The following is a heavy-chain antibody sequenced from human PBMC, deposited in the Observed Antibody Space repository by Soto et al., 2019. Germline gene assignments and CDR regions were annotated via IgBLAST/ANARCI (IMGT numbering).Heavy chain of an antibody. Sequence: ASVKVSCKASGYTFTSYDINWVRQAAGQGLEWMGWMNPSSANTGYTQKFQGRVTMTRDTSISTAYMELSNLTSEDTAMYYCVTFEAQHSPNSLPPCGQGILVTVSS. V-gene: IGHV1-8*01. CDR1: GYTFTSYD. CDR3: VTFEAQHSPNSLPP. CDR2: MNPSSANT. J-gene: IGHJ5*02. D-gene: IGHD2-21*01.